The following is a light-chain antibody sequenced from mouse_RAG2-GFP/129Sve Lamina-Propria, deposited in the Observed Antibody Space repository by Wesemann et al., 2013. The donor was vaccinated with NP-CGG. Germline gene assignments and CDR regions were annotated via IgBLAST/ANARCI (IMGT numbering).Light chain of an antibody. CDR3: QQYSSYPRT. J-gene: IGKJ1*01. V-gene: IGKV6-13*01. CDR2: SAS. CDR1: QNVGTA. Sequence: DIVMTQSQKFMSTTVGDRVSITCKASQNVGTAVAWYQQKPGQSPKLLIYSASNRYTGVPDRFTGSGSGTDFTLTINNMQSEDLADYFCQQYSSYPRTFGGGTKLEIK.